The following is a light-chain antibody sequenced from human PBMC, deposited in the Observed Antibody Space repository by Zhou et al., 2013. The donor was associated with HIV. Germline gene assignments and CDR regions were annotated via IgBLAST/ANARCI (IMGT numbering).Light chain of an antibody. V-gene: IGKV1-39*01. CDR3: QQYNSYSPYT. Sequence: DIQLTQSPASLSASLRDRVTITCRASQNIDYYVNWYQQKPGKAPRLLIYAASNLQSDVPSRFIGSGSGTEFTLTISSLQPDDFATYYCQQYNSYSPYTFGQGTKLEIK. CDR2: AAS. J-gene: IGKJ2*01. CDR1: QNIDYY.